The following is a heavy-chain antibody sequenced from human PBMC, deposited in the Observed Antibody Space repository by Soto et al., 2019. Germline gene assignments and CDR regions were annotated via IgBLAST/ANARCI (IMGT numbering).Heavy chain of an antibody. D-gene: IGHD3-9*01. CDR1: GFTFSSYW. CDR3: ARDHGILTGYYSHYYHYYGMDV. J-gene: IGHJ6*02. Sequence: GGSLRLSCAASGFTFSSYWMSWVRQAPGKGLEWVANIKQDGSEKYYVDSVKGRFTISRDNAKNSLYLQMNSLGAEDTAVYYCARDHGILTGYYSHYYHYYGMDVWGQGTTVTVSS. V-gene: IGHV3-7*01. CDR2: IKQDGSEK.